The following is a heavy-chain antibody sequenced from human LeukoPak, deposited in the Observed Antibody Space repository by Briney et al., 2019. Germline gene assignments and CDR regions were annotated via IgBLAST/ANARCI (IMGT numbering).Heavy chain of an antibody. V-gene: IGHV3-23*01. D-gene: IGHD6-13*01. CDR2: IRIGSGGT. CDR3: ARCMVLSQGWCNWFDP. CDR1: GFYLTTYA. J-gene: IGHJ5*02. Sequence: GESLRLSCAASGFYLTTYAMTWIRQPPAKGLEWVSRIRIGSGGTYYADSVKGRFTISRDNSETTLHLKMNNLRVEDTARYFCARCMVLSQGWCNWFDPWGQGTLVTVSS.